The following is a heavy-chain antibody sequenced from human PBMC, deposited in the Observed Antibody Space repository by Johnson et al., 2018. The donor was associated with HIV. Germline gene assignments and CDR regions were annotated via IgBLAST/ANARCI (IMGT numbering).Heavy chain of an antibody. CDR2: INWNGGST. Sequence: QLVESGGGLVQPGRSLRLSCAASGFTFDDYAMHWVRQAPGKGLEWVSGINWNGGSTGYADSVKGRFTISRDNSKNTLYLQMNSLRAEDTAVYYCARETGYSSSWHAFDMWGQGTMVTVSS. V-gene: IGHV3-9*01. CDR3: ARETGYSSSWHAFDM. CDR1: GFTFDDYA. J-gene: IGHJ3*02. D-gene: IGHD6-13*01.